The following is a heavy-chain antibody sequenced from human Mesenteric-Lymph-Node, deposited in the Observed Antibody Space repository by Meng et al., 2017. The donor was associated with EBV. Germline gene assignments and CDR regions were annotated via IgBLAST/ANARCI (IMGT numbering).Heavy chain of an antibody. CDR2: IIPIFART. J-gene: IGHJ4*01. Sequence: QVQLVQAGAEVKKPGSSVKGSCKASGGTFTFDAVTWVRQAPGQGPEWLGGIIPIFARTHYAENFQGRVTITADESTSTAYMELSGLRSEDTAVYYCARPTGEYCSGGSCYFDLWGQGTLVTVSS. V-gene: IGHV1-69*01. D-gene: IGHD2-15*01. CDR1: GGTFTFDA. CDR3: ARPTGEYCSGGSCYFDL.